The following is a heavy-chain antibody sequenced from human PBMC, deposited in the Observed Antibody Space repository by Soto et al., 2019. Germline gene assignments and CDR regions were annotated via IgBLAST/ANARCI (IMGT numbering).Heavy chain of an antibody. D-gene: IGHD2-15*01. J-gene: IGHJ6*02. CDR2: ISYDGSNK. CDR1: GFTFSSYA. Sequence: PGGSLRLSCAASGFTFSSYAMHWVRQAPGKGLEWVAVISYDGSNKYYADSVKGRFTISRDNSKNTLYLQMNSLRAEDTAVYYCARDKDGKYGSGRHLYYYGMDVWGQGTTVTVSS. V-gene: IGHV3-30-3*01. CDR3: ARDKDGKYGSGRHLYYYGMDV.